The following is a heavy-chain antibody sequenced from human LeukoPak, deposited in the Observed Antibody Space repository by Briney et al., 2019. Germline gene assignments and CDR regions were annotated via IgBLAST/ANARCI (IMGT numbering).Heavy chain of an antibody. Sequence: SVRVSCKASGGTFSSYAISWVRQVPGQGLEWMGGIIPIFGTANYAQKFQGRVTITADESTSTAYMELSSLRSEDTAVYYCAAYCSSTSCYDYWGQGALVTVSS. V-gene: IGHV1-69*13. J-gene: IGHJ4*02. CDR3: AAYCSSTSCYDY. CDR1: GGTFSSYA. CDR2: IIPIFGTA. D-gene: IGHD2-2*01.